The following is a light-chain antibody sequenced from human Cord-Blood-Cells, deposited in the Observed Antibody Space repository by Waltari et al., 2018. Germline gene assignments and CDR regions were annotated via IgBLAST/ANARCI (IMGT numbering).Light chain of an antibody. CDR1: QSVSSN. Sequence: EIVMTQSQATLSVSPGERATLSCRASQSVSSNLAWYQQKPGQAPRLLIYGASTRATRIPARFSGSGSGTEFTLPISSLQSEDFAVYYCQQYNNWPPLTFGGGTKVEIK. J-gene: IGKJ4*01. V-gene: IGKV3-15*01. CDR3: QQYNNWPPLT. CDR2: GAS.